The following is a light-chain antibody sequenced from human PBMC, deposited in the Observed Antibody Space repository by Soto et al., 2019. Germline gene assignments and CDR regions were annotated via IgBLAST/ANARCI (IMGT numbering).Light chain of an antibody. CDR1: QSLSSNY. CDR2: DAV. J-gene: IGKJ1*01. CDR3: QQYDRSPWT. Sequence: IVLTQSPGTLSLSPGERATLSCRASQSLSSNYLASYQQKSGQAPRLLIYDAVTRATGIPDRFSGSGSGTDFTLTISTLEPEDSAVYYCQQYDRSPWTFGQGTKVEIK. V-gene: IGKV3-20*01.